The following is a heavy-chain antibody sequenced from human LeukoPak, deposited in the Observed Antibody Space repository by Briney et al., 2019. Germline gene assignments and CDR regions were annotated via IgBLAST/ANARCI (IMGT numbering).Heavy chain of an antibody. CDR1: GFTFSSYS. Sequence: GGSLRLSCAASGFTFSSYSMNWVRQAPGKGLEWVSSITTSSRSMFYAASVRGRFTISRDNTKNSLYLQMNSLRAEDTAVYYCARSGQHLFDFWGQGTLVTVSS. CDR3: ARSGQHLFDF. D-gene: IGHD6-13*01. CDR2: ITTSSRSM. V-gene: IGHV3-21*01. J-gene: IGHJ4*02.